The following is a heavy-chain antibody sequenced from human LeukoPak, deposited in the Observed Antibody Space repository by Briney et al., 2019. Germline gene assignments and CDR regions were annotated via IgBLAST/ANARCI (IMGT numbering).Heavy chain of an antibody. CDR3: VKSTSEWLRLGGYFDY. CDR2: VDPEDGET. Sequence: ATVKISCKVSGYTFTGYYMHWVQQAPGKGLEWMGLVDPEDGETIYAEKFQGRVTITADTSTDTAYTELSSLRSEDTAVYYCVKSTSEWLRLGGYFDYWGQGTLVTVSS. D-gene: IGHD5-12*01. CDR1: GYTFTGYY. V-gene: IGHV1-69-2*01. J-gene: IGHJ4*02.